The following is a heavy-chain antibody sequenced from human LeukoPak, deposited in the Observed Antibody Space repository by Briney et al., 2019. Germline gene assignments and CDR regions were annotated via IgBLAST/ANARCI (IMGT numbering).Heavy chain of an antibody. D-gene: IGHD5-18*01. CDR3: ARHGYSYGV. V-gene: IGHV4-59*08. J-gene: IGHJ4*02. CDR1: GGSISSYY. CDR2: IYYSGST. Sequence: SETLSLTCTVSGGSISSYYWSWIRQPPGKGLEWIGYIYYSGSTYYNPSLKSRVTISVDTSKNQFSLKLSSVTAADTAVYYCARHGYSYGVWGQGTLVTVSS.